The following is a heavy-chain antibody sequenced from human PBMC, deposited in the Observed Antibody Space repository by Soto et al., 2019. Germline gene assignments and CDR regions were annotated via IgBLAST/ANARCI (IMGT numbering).Heavy chain of an antibody. V-gene: IGHV1-69*06. CDR1: GGTFSSYA. Sequence: QVQLVQSGAEVKKPGSSVKVSCKASGGTFSSYAISWVRQAPGQGLEWMGGIIPIFGTANYAQKFQGRVTITADNSTSTDYMELSSLRAEDTAVYYCARWAVAAHPFYDYWGQGTLVTVSS. J-gene: IGHJ4*02. D-gene: IGHD6-19*01. CDR2: IIPIFGTA. CDR3: ARWAVAAHPFYDY.